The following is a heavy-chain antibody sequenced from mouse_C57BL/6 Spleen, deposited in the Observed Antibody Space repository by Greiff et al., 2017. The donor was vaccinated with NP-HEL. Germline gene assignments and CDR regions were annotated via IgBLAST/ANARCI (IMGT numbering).Heavy chain of an antibody. D-gene: IGHD1-1*01. Sequence: VQLKESGGGLVQPKGSLKLSCAASGFSFNTYAMNWVRQAPGKGLEWVARIRSKSNNYATYYADSVKDRFTISRDDSESMLYLQMNNLKTEDTAMYYCVGGSSYWFAYWGQGTLVTVSA. CDR2: IRSKSNNYAT. CDR3: VGGSSYWFAY. V-gene: IGHV10-1*01. J-gene: IGHJ3*01. CDR1: GFSFNTYA.